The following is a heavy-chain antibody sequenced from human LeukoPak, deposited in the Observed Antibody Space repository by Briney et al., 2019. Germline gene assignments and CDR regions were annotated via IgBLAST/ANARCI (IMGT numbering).Heavy chain of an antibody. CDR3: ATDHVIDFWSGTRNDWFDP. Sequence: PSETLSLTCTVSGGSISSYYWSWIRQPPGKGLEWIGYIYYSGSTNYNPSLKSRVTMSVDTSKNQFSLKLSSVTAADTAVYYCATDHVIDFWSGTRNDWFDPWGQGTLVTVSS. D-gene: IGHD3-3*01. CDR1: GGSISSYY. V-gene: IGHV4-59*12. J-gene: IGHJ5*02. CDR2: IYYSGST.